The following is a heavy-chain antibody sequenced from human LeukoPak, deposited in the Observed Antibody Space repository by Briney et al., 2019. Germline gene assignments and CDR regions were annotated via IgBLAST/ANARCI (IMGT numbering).Heavy chain of an antibody. Sequence: PSETLSLTCAVYGGSFSGYYWSWIRQPPGKGLEWIGEINHSGSTNYSPSLKSRVTISVDTSKNQFSLKLSSVTAADTAVYYCARPTVGYFDYWGQGTLVTVSS. CDR1: GGSFSGYY. CDR3: ARPTVGYFDY. V-gene: IGHV4-34*01. J-gene: IGHJ4*02. CDR2: INHSGST. D-gene: IGHD4-23*01.